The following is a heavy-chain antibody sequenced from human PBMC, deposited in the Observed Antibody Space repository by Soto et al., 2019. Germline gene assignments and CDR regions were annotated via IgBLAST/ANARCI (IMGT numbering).Heavy chain of an antibody. V-gene: IGHV4-34*01. CDR1: GGSFSGYY. J-gene: IGHJ5*02. CDR3: ARHTPNTAMVLNWFDP. CDR2: INHSGST. D-gene: IGHD5-18*01. Sequence: PSETLSLTCAVYGGSFSGYYWSWIRQPPGKGLEWIGEINHSGSTNYNPSLKSRVTISVDTSKNQFSLKLSSVTAADTAVYYCARHTPNTAMVLNWFDPWGQGTLVTV.